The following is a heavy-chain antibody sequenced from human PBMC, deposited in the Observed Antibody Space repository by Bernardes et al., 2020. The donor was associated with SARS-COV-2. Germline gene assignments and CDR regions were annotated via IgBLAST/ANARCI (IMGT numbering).Heavy chain of an antibody. V-gene: IGHV4-39*01. CDR3: ATRSSPPIAVAGKFDY. CDR2: IYYSGNT. Sequence: SEPLSLTCTVSGGSIRSSTYHWGWIRQSPGKGLEWIVSIYYSGNTYYNPSLKSPVTIRVDTTKNQFSLTLNSVTAADTAVYYCATRSSPPIAVAGKFDYWGQGTLVTVSS. CDR1: GGSIRSSTYH. J-gene: IGHJ4*02. D-gene: IGHD6-19*01.